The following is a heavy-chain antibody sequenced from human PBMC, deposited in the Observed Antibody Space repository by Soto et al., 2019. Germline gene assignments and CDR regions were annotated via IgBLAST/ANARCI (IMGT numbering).Heavy chain of an antibody. D-gene: IGHD5-18*01. CDR1: GFTFSSYA. CDR2: IGGSGGST. Sequence: PGGSLRLSCAASGFTFSSYAMSWVRQAPGEGLEWVSAIGGSGGSTYYADSVKGRFTISRDNSKNTLYLQMNSLRAEDTAVYYCAKGVRGYSYGSPHFDYWGQGTLVTVSS. CDR3: AKGVRGYSYGSPHFDY. V-gene: IGHV3-23*01. J-gene: IGHJ4*02.